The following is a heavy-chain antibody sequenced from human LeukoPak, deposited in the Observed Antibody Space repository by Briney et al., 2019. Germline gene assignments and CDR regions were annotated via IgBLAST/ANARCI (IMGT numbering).Heavy chain of an antibody. CDR1: GFTFSSYL. CDR2: IKQDGSEK. D-gene: IGHD3-10*01. Sequence: PGGSLRLSCAASGFTFSSYLMSWVRQAPGKGLEWVANIKQDGSEKYYVDSVKGRFTISRDNAKNSLYLQMNSLRAEDTAVYYCARDLRGDYYAYWGQGTLVTVSS. J-gene: IGHJ4*02. CDR3: ARDLRGDYYAY. V-gene: IGHV3-7*01.